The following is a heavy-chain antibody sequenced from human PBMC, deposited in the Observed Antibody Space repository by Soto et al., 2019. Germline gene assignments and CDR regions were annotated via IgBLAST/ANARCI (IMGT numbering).Heavy chain of an antibody. V-gene: IGHV3-23*01. CDR2: SSGSGDET. CDR1: GFTVGSYA. CDR3: AKGFGITWQYYFDY. Sequence: GGSLRLSCAAPGFTVGSYAMTWVRQAPGKGLEWVSGSSGSGDETYYADSVKGRFTISRDNSKNTLYLQMNSLRAEDTAVYYCAKGFGITWQYYFDYWGQGTPVTVSS. D-gene: IGHD3-10*01. J-gene: IGHJ4*02.